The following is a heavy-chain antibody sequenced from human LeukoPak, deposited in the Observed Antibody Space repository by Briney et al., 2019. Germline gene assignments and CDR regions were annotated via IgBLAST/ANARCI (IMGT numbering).Heavy chain of an antibody. V-gene: IGHV4-34*01. CDR2: INHSGST. J-gene: IGHJ5*02. CDR3: ARGRTYGSGSYRGGRNWFDP. D-gene: IGHD3-10*01. Sequence: TSETLSLTCAVYGGSFSGYYWSWIRQPPGKGLEWIGEINHSGSTNYNPSLKSRVTISVDTSKNQFSLKLSSVTAADTAVYYCARGRTYGSGSYRGGRNWFDPWGPGTMVTVSS. CDR1: GGSFSGYY.